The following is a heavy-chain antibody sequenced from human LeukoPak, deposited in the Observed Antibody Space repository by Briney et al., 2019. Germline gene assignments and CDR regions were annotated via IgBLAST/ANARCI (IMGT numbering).Heavy chain of an antibody. V-gene: IGHV1-18*01. D-gene: IGHD5-12*01. CDR3: ARDLFSRVSGYDAFDI. Sequence: ASVKVSCKASGYTFTSYGISWVRQAPGQGLEWMGWISAYNGNTNYAQKLQGRVTMTTDTSTSTAYMELRSLRSDDTAVYYCARDLFSRVSGYDAFDIWGQGTMVTVSS. CDR1: GYTFTSYG. J-gene: IGHJ3*02. CDR2: ISAYNGNT.